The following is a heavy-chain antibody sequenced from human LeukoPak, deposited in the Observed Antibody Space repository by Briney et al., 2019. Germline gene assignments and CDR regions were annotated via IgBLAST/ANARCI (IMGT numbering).Heavy chain of an antibody. Sequence: GASVKVSCKASGGTFSSYAISWVRQAPGQGLEWVGGIIPIFGTANYAQKFQGRVTITTDESTSTAYMEPSSLRSEDTAVYYCAREANYAFDIWGQGTMVTVSS. CDR2: IIPIFGTA. D-gene: IGHD5-24*01. CDR1: GGTFSSYA. CDR3: AREANYAFDI. J-gene: IGHJ3*02. V-gene: IGHV1-69*05.